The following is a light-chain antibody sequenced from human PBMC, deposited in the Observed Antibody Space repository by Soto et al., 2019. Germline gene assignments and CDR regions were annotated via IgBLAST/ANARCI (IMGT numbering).Light chain of an antibody. V-gene: IGKV1-12*01. CDR3: QQASSFPLT. CDR1: DVISSW. J-gene: IGKJ4*01. Sequence: IQMTQSPSSVSAAVGDRVTITCRASDVISSWLAWYQQRPGTAPKLLIYGATTLRSGVPSRFSGSESGTLFTLTITSLQPEDSATYYCQQASSFPLTFGGGTKVDIK. CDR2: GAT.